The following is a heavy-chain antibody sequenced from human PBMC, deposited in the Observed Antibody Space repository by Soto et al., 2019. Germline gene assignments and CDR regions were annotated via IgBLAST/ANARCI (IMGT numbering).Heavy chain of an antibody. D-gene: IGHD6-19*01. CDR1: GYTFTSYF. CDR3: ARVFLGYSSGWHHDFDY. J-gene: IGHJ4*02. Sequence: ASVKVSCKASGYTFTSYFISWVRQAPGQGLEWMGWISAYNGNTNYAQKLQGRVTMTTDTSTSTAYMELRSLRSDDTAVYYCARVFLGYSSGWHHDFDYWGQGTLLTVSS. V-gene: IGHV1-18*01. CDR2: ISAYNGNT.